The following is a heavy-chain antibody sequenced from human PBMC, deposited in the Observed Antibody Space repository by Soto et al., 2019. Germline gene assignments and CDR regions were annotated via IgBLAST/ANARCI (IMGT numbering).Heavy chain of an antibody. CDR1: GGSFSSYA. CDR3: ARGSSSTVGPTGWFDP. D-gene: IGHD1-26*01. Sequence: QVQLVQSGDEVKKPGSSVKVSCKASGGSFSSYAFSWVRQAPGQGLEWMGGIIPSFGTPNYAQRFQGRVTISADESTTTVYMDLRRLRSEDTAVYYCARGSSSTVGPTGWFDPWGQGILVTVSS. CDR2: IIPSFGTP. V-gene: IGHV1-69*01. J-gene: IGHJ5*02.